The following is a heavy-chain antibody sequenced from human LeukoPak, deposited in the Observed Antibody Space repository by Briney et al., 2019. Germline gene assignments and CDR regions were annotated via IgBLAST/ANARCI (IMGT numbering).Heavy chain of an antibody. V-gene: IGHV1-18*01. J-gene: IGHJ6*02. CDR2: ISPYNGDT. D-gene: IGHD3-22*01. CDR1: GYTFTTYG. Sequence: SVKVSCKAAGYTFTTYGISRVRQAPGQGLEWMGWISPYNGDTNYAQNFQGRVTMTTDTSTSTAYMGLRGLRSDDTAVYYCARDVYYYDSGDYPSLYYYGLDVWGQGTTVTVSS. CDR3: ARDVYYYDSGDYPSLYYYGLDV.